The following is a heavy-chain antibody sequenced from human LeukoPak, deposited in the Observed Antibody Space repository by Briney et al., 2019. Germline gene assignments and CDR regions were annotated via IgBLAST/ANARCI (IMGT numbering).Heavy chain of an antibody. D-gene: IGHD3-22*01. Sequence: PGESLKISRKGSGYSFTSYWIGWVRQMPGKGLERMGIIYPGDSDTRYSPSFQGQVTISADKSISTAYLQWSSLKASDTAMYYCARGRDSSGYLLGDAFDIWGQGTMVTVSS. V-gene: IGHV5-51*01. CDR3: ARGRDSSGYLLGDAFDI. CDR2: IYPGDSDT. J-gene: IGHJ3*02. CDR1: GYSFTSYW.